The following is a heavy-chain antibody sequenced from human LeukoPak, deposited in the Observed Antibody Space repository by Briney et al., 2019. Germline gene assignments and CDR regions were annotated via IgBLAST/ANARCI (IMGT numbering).Heavy chain of an antibody. CDR2: ISSSSSCI. D-gene: IGHD3-22*01. V-gene: IGHV3-21*01. CDR3: ARIRSSGYSDY. J-gene: IGHJ4*02. CDR1: GFTLSSYS. Sequence: GGSLRLSCAASGFTLSSYSMNWVRQAPGKGLEWVSSISSSSSCIYYADSVKGRFTISRDNAKNSLYLQMNSLRAEDTAVYYCARIRSSGYSDYWGQGTLVTVSS.